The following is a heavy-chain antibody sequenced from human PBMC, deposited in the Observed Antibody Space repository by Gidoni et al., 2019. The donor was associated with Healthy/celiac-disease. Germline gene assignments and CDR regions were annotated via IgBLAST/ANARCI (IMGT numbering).Heavy chain of an antibody. CDR2: IIPILGIA. V-gene: IGHV1-69*02. CDR1: GGPFSSYT. Sequence: QVQLVQSAAEVKKPGSSVKVSCKASGGPFSSYTISWVRQAPGQGLEWMGRIIPILGIANYAQKFQGRVTITADKSTSTAYMELSSLRSEDTAVYYCARALRIAAQPFDDFDIWGQGTMVTVSS. D-gene: IGHD6-13*01. J-gene: IGHJ3*02. CDR3: ARALRIAAQPFDDFDI.